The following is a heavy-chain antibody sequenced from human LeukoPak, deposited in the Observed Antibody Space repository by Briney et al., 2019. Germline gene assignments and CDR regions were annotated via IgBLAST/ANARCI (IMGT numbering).Heavy chain of an antibody. Sequence: PSETLSLTCAVYGGSFSGYYWSWIRQPPGKGLEWIGEINHSGSTNYNPSLKSRVTISADTSKNQFSLKLSSVTAADTAVYYCARTAGWFGELDIDYWGQGTLVTVSS. CDR2: INHSGST. D-gene: IGHD3-10*01. CDR1: GGSFSGYY. V-gene: IGHV4-34*01. CDR3: ARTAGWFGELDIDY. J-gene: IGHJ4*02.